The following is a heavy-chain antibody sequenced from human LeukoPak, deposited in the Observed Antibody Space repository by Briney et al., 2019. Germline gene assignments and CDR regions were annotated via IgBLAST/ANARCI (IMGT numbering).Heavy chain of an antibody. CDR2: ISGSGSSK. Sequence: GGSLRLSCAASGYTFSSYAMSWVRQAPGKGLEWVSAISGSGSSKYYADSVKGRFIISRDNSKSTLYQQMNSLRAEDTAVYYCAKRGIVGYYGSGSYYSKLDYWGQGTLVTVSS. D-gene: IGHD3-10*01. CDR1: GYTFSSYA. CDR3: AKRGIVGYYGSGSYYSKLDY. J-gene: IGHJ4*02. V-gene: IGHV3-23*01.